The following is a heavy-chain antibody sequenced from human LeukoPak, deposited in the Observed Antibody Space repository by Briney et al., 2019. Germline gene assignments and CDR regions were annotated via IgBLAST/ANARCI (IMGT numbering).Heavy chain of an antibody. CDR1: GGSFSGYY. V-gene: IGHV4-34*01. Sequence: SETLSLTCAVYGGSFSGYYWSWIRQPPGKGLEWIGEINHSGSTNYNPSLKSRVTISVDTSKNQFSLKLSSVTAADTAVYYCARNPAGPDYWGQGTLVTVSS. D-gene: IGHD6-13*01. CDR2: INHSGST. CDR3: ARNPAGPDY. J-gene: IGHJ4*02.